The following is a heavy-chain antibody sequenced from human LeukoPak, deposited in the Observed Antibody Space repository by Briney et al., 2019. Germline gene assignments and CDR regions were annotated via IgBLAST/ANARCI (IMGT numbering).Heavy chain of an antibody. D-gene: IGHD3-10*01. CDR2: IYYSGST. CDR3: ARGFRGPNFDH. CDR1: RGSISSSSPY. V-gene: IGHV4-39*07. Sequence: SETLSLTCTVSRGSISSSSPYWGWIRQPPGQGLEWIGTIYYSGSTYYNPSLKSRVTISVDTSKNQFSLKLTSVTAADAAVYFCARGFRGPNFDHWGQGTLVTVSS. J-gene: IGHJ4*02.